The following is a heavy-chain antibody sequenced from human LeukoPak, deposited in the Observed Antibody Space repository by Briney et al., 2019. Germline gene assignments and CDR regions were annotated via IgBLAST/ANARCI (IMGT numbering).Heavy chain of an antibody. CDR1: GGSISSSSYY. D-gene: IGHD3-3*01. J-gene: IGHJ6*04. V-gene: IGHV4-39*07. CDR2: IYYSGST. CDR3: ARDRPAFWSGYYRPVDV. Sequence: PSETLSLTCTVSGGSISSSSYYWGWIRQPPGKGLEWIGSIYYSGSTYYNPSLKSRVTISVDTSRNQFSLKLSSVTAADTAVYYCARDRPAFWSGYYRPVDVWGKGTTVTVSS.